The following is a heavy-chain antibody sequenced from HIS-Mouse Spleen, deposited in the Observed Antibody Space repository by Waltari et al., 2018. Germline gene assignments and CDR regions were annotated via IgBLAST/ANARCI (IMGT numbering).Heavy chain of an antibody. V-gene: IGHV4-59*01. CDR2: IYYSGGT. D-gene: IGHD3-3*01. Sequence: QVQLQESGPGLVKPSETLSLTCTVSGGSISSYYWSSIRQPPGKGLEWIGYIYYSGGTNYNPSLKSRVTISVDTSKNQFSLKLSSVTAADTAVYYCARVLTIFGVVIMGGWFDPWGQGTLVTVSS. CDR3: ARVLTIFGVVIMGGWFDP. J-gene: IGHJ5*02. CDR1: GGSISSYY.